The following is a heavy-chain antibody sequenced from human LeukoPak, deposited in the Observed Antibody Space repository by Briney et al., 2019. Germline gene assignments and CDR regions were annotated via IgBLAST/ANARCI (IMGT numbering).Heavy chain of an antibody. V-gene: IGHV4-61*02. CDR3: ARGVSTINFDY. J-gene: IGHJ4*02. D-gene: IGHD5/OR15-5a*01. CDR1: DGSISSVNHY. Sequence: SQTLSLTCAVSDGSISSVNHYWSWIRQPAGKGLEWIGRIYSTGSTNYNPSLKSRVTISIDTSKRQFSLKLSSVTATDTAIYYCARGVSTINFDYRGQGTLVTVSS. CDR2: IYSTGST.